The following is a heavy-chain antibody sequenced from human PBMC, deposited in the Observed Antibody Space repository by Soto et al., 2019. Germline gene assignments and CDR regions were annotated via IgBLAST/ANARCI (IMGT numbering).Heavy chain of an antibody. V-gene: IGHV1-69*13. Sequence: ASVKVSCKASGGTFSSYAISWVRQAPGQGLEWMGGIIPIFGTANYAQEFQGRVTITADESTSTAYMELSSLRSEDTAVYYCARDNRQYSSGWADAFDIWGQGTMVTVSS. CDR2: IIPIFGTA. CDR1: GGTFSSYA. CDR3: ARDNRQYSSGWADAFDI. J-gene: IGHJ3*02. D-gene: IGHD6-19*01.